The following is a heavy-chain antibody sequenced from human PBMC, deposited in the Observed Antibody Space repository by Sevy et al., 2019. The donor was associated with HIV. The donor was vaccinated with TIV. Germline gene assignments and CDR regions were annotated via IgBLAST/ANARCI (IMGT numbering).Heavy chain of an antibody. D-gene: IGHD6-19*01. CDR3: ARDDQAGQFDY. Sequence: GGSLRLSCAASGFTFSSYSMNWVRQAPGKGLGWVSSISSSSSYIYYADSVKGRVTISRDNAKNKLYLQMNSLRAEDTAVYYCARDDQAGQFDYWGQGTLVTVSS. V-gene: IGHV3-21*01. CDR2: ISSSSSYI. J-gene: IGHJ4*02. CDR1: GFTFSSYS.